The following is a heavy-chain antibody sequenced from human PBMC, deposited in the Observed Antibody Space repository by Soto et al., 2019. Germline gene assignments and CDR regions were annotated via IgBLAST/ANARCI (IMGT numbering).Heavy chain of an antibody. CDR1: GGSISSSSYY. CDR2: IYYSGST. Sequence: QLQLQESGPGLVKPSETLSLTCTVSGGSISSSSYYWGWIRQPPGKGLEWIGSIYYSGSTYYNPSLKSRVTISVDTSKNQFSLKLSSVTAADTAVYYCARQVLHPYSSSWLYYYYYGMDVWGQGTTVTVSS. D-gene: IGHD6-13*01. V-gene: IGHV4-39*01. CDR3: ARQVLHPYSSSWLYYYYYGMDV. J-gene: IGHJ6*02.